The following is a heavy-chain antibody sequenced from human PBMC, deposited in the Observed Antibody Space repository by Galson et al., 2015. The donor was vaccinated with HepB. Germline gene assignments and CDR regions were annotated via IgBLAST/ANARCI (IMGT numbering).Heavy chain of an antibody. CDR1: GYTFTGYY. CDR3: ARDWGGITGTGTYYYFDY. D-gene: IGHD1-20*01. Sequence: SVKVSCKASGYTFTGYYMHWVRQAPGQGLEWMGWINPNSGGTNYAQKFQGRVTMTRDTSISTAYMELSRLRSDDTAVYYCARDWGGITGTGTYYYFDYWGQGTLVTVSS. V-gene: IGHV1-2*02. CDR2: INPNSGGT. J-gene: IGHJ4*02.